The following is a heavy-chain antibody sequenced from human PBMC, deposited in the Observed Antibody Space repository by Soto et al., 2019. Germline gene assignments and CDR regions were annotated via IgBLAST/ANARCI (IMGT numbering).Heavy chain of an antibody. D-gene: IGHD1-26*01. V-gene: IGHV3-48*02. CDR2: ISSSSRTI. CDR3: ARDQGVGATFDY. CDR1: GFTFSSYS. Sequence: EVQLVESGGGLVQPGGSLRLSCAASGFTFSSYSMNWVRQAPGKGREGVSYISSSSRTIYYADSVKGRFTISRDNAKNSLYLQMNSLRDEDTAVYYCARDQGVGATFDYWGQGTLVTVSS. J-gene: IGHJ4*02.